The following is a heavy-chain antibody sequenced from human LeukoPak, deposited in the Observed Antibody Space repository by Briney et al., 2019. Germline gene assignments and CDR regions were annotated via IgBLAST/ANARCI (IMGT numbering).Heavy chain of an antibody. D-gene: IGHD2/OR15-2a*01. CDR2: IYPSDSDA. CDR3: TRRTRLTFLGGDRSWFAP. CDR1: GYSFTSYS. V-gene: IGHV5-51*01. Sequence: PGESLKISCMACGYSFTSYSIGWVRQMPGKGLERMGIIYPSDSDARYGPSFQGQVTISVDKSINTAYLQWNSLKASDTAIYYCTRRTRLTFLGGDRSWFAPCGQGTLVTVSS. J-gene: IGHJ5*02.